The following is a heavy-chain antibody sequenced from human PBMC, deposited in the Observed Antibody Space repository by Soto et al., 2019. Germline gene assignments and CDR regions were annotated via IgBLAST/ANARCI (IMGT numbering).Heavy chain of an antibody. J-gene: IGHJ4*02. D-gene: IGHD6-13*01. CDR1: GFSLSTSGVG. CDR3: AHRRWDSSTWTPTFDY. Sequence: QITLKESGPTLVKPTQTLTLTCTFSGFSLSTSGVGVGWIRQPPGKALEWLALIYWDDNKRYSPSLKSRLTITKDTSKNRVVLIMTIMDPVDTATYYCAHRRWDSSTWTPTFDYWGQGTLVTVSS. CDR2: IYWDDNK. V-gene: IGHV2-5*02.